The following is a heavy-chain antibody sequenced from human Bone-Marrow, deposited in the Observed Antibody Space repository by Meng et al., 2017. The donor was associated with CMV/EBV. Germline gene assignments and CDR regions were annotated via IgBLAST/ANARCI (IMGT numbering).Heavy chain of an antibody. Sequence: SVKVSCKASGGTFSSYAISWVRQAPGQGLAWMGGIIPIFGTENYAQKFQGRVTITTDESTSKAYMELSSLRAEDTAVYYCARLSPAARRVRGGGPYYFDYWGQGTLVTVSS. CDR1: GGTFSSYA. V-gene: IGHV1-69*05. J-gene: IGHJ4*02. CDR2: IIPIFGTE. D-gene: IGHD2-2*01. CDR3: ARLSPAARRVRGGGPYYFDY.